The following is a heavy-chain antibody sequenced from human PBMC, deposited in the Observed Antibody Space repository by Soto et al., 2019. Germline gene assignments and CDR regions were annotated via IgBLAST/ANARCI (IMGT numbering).Heavy chain of an antibody. J-gene: IGHJ5*02. CDR1: GYIFISYG. CDR3: ARDRGYCSGGSCSSDWFDP. CDR2: INTYTGQT. Sequence: QVHLVQSGPEVKKPGASVKVACRASGYIFISYGISWVRQAPGQGLEWMGWINTYTGQTNYAQNLQGRVTVTTDTSSTTAYMELRSLRSDDTAVYYCARDRGYCSGGSCSSDWFDPWGQGTLFTVSS. D-gene: IGHD2-15*01. V-gene: IGHV1-18*04.